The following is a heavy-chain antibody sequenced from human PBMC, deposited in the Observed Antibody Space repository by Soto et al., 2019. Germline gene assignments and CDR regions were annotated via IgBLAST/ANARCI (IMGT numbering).Heavy chain of an antibody. CDR1: GFTFTDYD. CDR3: ARGQYRRLDC. D-gene: IGHD3-16*02. Sequence: ASVKVSCKTSGFTFTDYDINWVRQASGQGLEWMGWMNANSGNTGYAQNFQGRVTMTRTTSSPTAYMELSGLESEDTAVYYCARGQYRRLDCWGQGTQVTVSS. V-gene: IGHV1-8*01. CDR2: MNANSGNT. J-gene: IGHJ4*02.